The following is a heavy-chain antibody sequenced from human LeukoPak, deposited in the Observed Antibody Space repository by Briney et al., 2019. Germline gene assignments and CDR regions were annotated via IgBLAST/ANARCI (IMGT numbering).Heavy chain of an antibody. J-gene: IGHJ4*02. CDR2: FDPEDGET. D-gene: IGHD6-13*01. CDR1: GYTLTELS. V-gene: IGHV1-24*01. Sequence: ASVKVSCKVSGYTLTELSMHWVRQAPGKGLEWMGGFDPEDGETTYAQKFQGRVTMTEDTSTNTAYMELSSLRSEDTAVYYCATDIIGSSWYYFDYWGQGTLVTVSS. CDR3: ATDIIGSSWYYFDY.